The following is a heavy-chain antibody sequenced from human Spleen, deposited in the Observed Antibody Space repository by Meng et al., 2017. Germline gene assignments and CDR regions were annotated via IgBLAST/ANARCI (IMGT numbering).Heavy chain of an antibody. CDR1: GYTFTGYY. CDR3: ARANYGDYFFDFDY. Sequence: SGAEVKTPGASVKVSCKASGYTFTGYYMHWVRQAPGQGLEWMGRINPNSGGTNYAQKFQGRVTMTRDTSISTAYMELSRLRSDDTAVYYCARANYGDYFFDFDYWGQGTLVTVSS. D-gene: IGHD4-17*01. CDR2: INPNSGGT. V-gene: IGHV1-2*06. J-gene: IGHJ4*02.